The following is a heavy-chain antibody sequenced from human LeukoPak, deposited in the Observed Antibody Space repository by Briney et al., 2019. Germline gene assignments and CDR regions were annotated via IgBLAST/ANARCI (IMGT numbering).Heavy chain of an antibody. V-gene: IGHV3-64*01. CDR1: RFTFSSYA. CDR2: ICCDGGST. D-gene: IGHD4-11*01. J-gene: IGHJ4*02. CDR3: ARDGMLSTGRYHGYFDY. Sequence: GGSLRLSCAASRFTFSSYAMHWVRQAPGKGLEYLSSICCDGGSTYYATSVRGRFTISRDNSKNTLYLQMGSLRAEDMAVYYCARDGMLSTGRYHGYFDYWGQGTLVTVSS.